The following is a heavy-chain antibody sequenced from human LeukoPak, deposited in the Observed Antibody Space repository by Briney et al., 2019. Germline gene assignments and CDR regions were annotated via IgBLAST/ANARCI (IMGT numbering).Heavy chain of an antibody. CDR2: ISAYNGNT. J-gene: IGHJ3*02. D-gene: IGHD1-1*01. CDR1: GYSFMSYG. CDR3: ARAKTLEPSPSNAFDI. Sequence: ASVKVSCKASGYSFMSYGINWVRQAPGQGLERMGWISAYNGNTKYAQKFQGRVTMTTVTSTSTVYMELRSLTSNDTAVYYCARAKTLEPSPSNAFDIWGQGTMVTVSS. V-gene: IGHV1-18*01.